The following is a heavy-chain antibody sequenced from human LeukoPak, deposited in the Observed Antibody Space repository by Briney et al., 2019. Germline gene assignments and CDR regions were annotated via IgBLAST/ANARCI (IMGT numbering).Heavy chain of an antibody. CDR3: ARSSATVTTRFFDL. Sequence: GGSLRLSCAASGFTFSSYWMSWVRQAPGKGLEWVANIKQDGSEKYYVDSVKGRFTISRDNAKNSLYLQMNSLRAEDTAFYYCARSSATVTTRFFDLWGRGTLVFVSS. V-gene: IGHV3-7*03. CDR2: IKQDGSEK. CDR1: GFTFSSYW. D-gene: IGHD4-17*01. J-gene: IGHJ2*01.